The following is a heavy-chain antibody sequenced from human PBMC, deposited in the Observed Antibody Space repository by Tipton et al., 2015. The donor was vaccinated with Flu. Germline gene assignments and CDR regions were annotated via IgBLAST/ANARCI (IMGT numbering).Heavy chain of an antibody. V-gene: IGHV4-4*07. CDR3: ARASGSGTYVIFGY. Sequence: LRLSCTVSGGSMSSYYWSWIRQPAGKGLEWIGRIYTSGSAIHNPSLKSRVTMSVNTSKNLFSLKLCSVTAADTAVYYCARASGSGTYVIFGYWGQGTLVTVSS. D-gene: IGHD3-10*01. CDR2: IYTSGSA. CDR1: GGSMSSYY. J-gene: IGHJ4*02.